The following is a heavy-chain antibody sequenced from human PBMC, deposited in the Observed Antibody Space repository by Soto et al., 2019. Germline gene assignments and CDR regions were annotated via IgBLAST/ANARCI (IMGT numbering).Heavy chain of an antibody. CDR1: GFTFSSYA. J-gene: IGHJ4*02. Sequence: PGGSLRLSCAASGFTFSSYAMSWVRQAPGKGLEWVSAISGSGGSTYYADSVKGRFTISRDNSKNTLYLQMNSLRAEDTVVYYCAKDGTYYYDSSGYRLDYWGQGTLVTVSS. CDR3: AKDGTYYYDSSGYRLDY. CDR2: ISGSGGST. D-gene: IGHD3-22*01. V-gene: IGHV3-23*01.